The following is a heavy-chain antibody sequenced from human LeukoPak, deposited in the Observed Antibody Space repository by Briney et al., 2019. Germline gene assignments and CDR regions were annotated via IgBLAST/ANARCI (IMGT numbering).Heavy chain of an antibody. CDR3: ARDIVGATGFDY. V-gene: IGHV1-8*03. J-gene: IGHJ4*02. CDR2: MNPNSGNT. CDR1: GYTFTSYD. Sequence: ASVMVSCKASGYTFTSYDINWVRQATGQGLEWMGWMNPNSGNTGYAQKFQGRVTITRNTSISTAYMELSSLRSEDTAVYYCARDIVGATGFDYWGQGTLVTVSS. D-gene: IGHD1-26*01.